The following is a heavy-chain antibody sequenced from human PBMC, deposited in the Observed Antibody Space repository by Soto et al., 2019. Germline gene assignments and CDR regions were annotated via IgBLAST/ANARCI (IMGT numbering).Heavy chain of an antibody. D-gene: IGHD2-21*02. J-gene: IGHJ3*01. CDR1: GFTFNTYA. Sequence: GSLRLSCAASGFTFNTYAMNWVRQAPGKGLEWVASISGSGGTTYYADSVKGRFTVSRDTSKNTLFLQMNSLSAEDTAVYYCAKGFIVVVTAIRPDDNFDVWGQGTMVTVSS. CDR3: AKGFIVVVTAIRPDDNFDV. CDR2: ISGSGGTT. V-gene: IGHV3-23*01.